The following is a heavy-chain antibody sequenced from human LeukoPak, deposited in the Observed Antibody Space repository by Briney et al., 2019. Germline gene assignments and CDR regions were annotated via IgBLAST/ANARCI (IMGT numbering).Heavy chain of an antibody. J-gene: IGHJ5*02. D-gene: IGHD3-22*01. Sequence: GASVTVSCKASGYTFISYGLSWVRQAPGQGLEWMGWVSAYNGNTNYAQKLQGRVTMTTDTSTSTVYMELRSLRSDDTAVYYCARASRLFTNWFDPWGQGTLVTVSS. CDR1: GYTFISYG. CDR2: VSAYNGNT. V-gene: IGHV1-18*01. CDR3: ARASRLFTNWFDP.